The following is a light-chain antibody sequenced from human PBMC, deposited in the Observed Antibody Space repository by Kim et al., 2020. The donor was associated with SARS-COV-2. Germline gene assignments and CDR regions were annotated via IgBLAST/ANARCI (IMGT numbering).Light chain of an antibody. V-gene: IGLV3-19*01. Sequence: SSELTQDPAVSVALGQTVRITCQGDSLRSYFVSWYQQKPGRAPVLVIYDKNSRPSGIPDRFSGSSLGDTSSLTISGAQAEDEADYYCESQDTSGDQVLFGGGTKLTVL. CDR2: DKN. J-gene: IGLJ2*01. CDR3: ESQDTSGDQVL. CDR1: SLRSYF.